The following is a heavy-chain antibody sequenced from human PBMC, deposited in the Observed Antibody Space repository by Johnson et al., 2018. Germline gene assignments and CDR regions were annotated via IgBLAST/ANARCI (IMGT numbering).Heavy chain of an antibody. CDR1: GFTFSSYS. CDR3: ATNGGYCSSTSCPYYYYMDV. Sequence: EVQLVESGGGLVKPGGSLRLSCAASGFTFSSYSMNWVRQAPGKGLEWVSSISSSSSYIYYADSVKGRFTISRDNAKNPRYLQMTSLRAEDTGVYYCATNGGYCSSTSCPYYYYMDVWGKGTTVTVSS. CDR2: ISSSSSYI. D-gene: IGHD2-2*01. J-gene: IGHJ6*03. V-gene: IGHV3-21*01.